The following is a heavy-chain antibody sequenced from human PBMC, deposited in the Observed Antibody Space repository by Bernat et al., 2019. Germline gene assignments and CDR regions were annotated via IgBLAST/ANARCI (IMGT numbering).Heavy chain of an antibody. CDR1: AGSISSSSYY. Sequence: QVQLQESGPGLVKPSETLSLTCTVSAGSISSSSYYWGWIRQPPGKGLEWIGSIYYSGSTYYNPSLKSRVTISVDTSKNQFSLKLSSVTAADTAVYYCARQYLVDGGKDAFDIWGQGTMVTVSS. J-gene: IGHJ3*02. D-gene: IGHD6-19*01. CDR2: IYYSGST. CDR3: ARQYLVDGGKDAFDI. V-gene: IGHV4-39*01.